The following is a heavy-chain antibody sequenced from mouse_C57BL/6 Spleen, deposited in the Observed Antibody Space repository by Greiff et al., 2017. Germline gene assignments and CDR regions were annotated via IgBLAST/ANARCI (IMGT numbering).Heavy chain of an antibody. CDR3: ARSGYGNYDWYFDV. CDR2: INPNNGGT. J-gene: IGHJ1*03. V-gene: IGHV1-18*01. D-gene: IGHD2-10*02. CDR1: GYTFPDYN. Sequence: EVQLQESGPELVKPGASVKIPCKASGYTFPDYNMDWVKQSHGQSLEWIGDINPNNGGTIYNQKFKGKATLTVDKSSSTAYMELRSLTSEDTAVYYCARSGYGNYDWYFDVWGTGTTVTVSS.